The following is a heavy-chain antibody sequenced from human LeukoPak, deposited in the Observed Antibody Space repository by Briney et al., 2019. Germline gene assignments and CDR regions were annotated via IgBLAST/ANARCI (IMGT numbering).Heavy chain of an antibody. Sequence: GSLRLSCVASGFTFSTYAIHWIRQAPGKGLEWVALISYDGNNKYYADSVKGRFTISRDNSKNTLYLQMSSLRAEDTAVYYCARDPPGGTDMDDSFDMWGQGTMVSVSS. J-gene: IGHJ3*02. CDR1: GFTFSTYA. V-gene: IGHV3-30-3*01. CDR2: ISYDGNNK. D-gene: IGHD5-18*01. CDR3: ARDPPGGTDMDDSFDM.